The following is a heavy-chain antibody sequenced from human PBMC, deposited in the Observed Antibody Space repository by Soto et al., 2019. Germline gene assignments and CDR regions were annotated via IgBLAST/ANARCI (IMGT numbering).Heavy chain of an antibody. V-gene: IGHV1-18*01. CDR1: GYTLTSYG. D-gene: IGHD3-3*01. CDR3: ARSIFRFYYYGMDV. J-gene: IGHJ6*02. CDR2: ISGYNGNT. Sequence: AASVKVSCKASGYTLTSYGISWVRQAPGQGLEWMGWISGYNGNTNYAQKLQGRVTMTTDTSTSTAYMELRSLRSDDTAVYYCARSIFRFYYYGMDVWGQGTTVTVSS.